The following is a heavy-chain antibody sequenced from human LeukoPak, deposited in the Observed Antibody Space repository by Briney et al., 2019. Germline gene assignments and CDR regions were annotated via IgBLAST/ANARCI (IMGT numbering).Heavy chain of an antibody. CDR3: AKGTYYYDSSGYLPFDY. Sequence: GGSRSLLRAVSGFPFNNYGIHWARRAPAKGLEGGTFIRFDRNNKYYADPVKGRFTISRDNSKNTLYLQMNSLRAEDTAVYYCAKGTYYYDSSGYLPFDYWGQGTLVTVSS. CDR1: GFPFNNYG. V-gene: IGHV3-30*02. D-gene: IGHD3-22*01. CDR2: IRFDRNNK. J-gene: IGHJ4*02.